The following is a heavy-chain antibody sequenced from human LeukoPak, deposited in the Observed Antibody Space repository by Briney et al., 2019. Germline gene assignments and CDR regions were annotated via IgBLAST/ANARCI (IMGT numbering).Heavy chain of an antibody. CDR3: ARGGGPYSYGQNWFDP. D-gene: IGHD5-18*01. CDR2: IYYSGST. J-gene: IGHJ5*02. Sequence: SETLSLTCTVSSGSISSSTYYWGWIRQPPGKGLEWLGSIYYSGSTYYNPSLKSRVTISVDTSKNQLSLKLSSVTAADTAVYYCARGGGPYSYGQNWFDPWGQGTLVTVSS. V-gene: IGHV4-39*07. CDR1: SGSISSSTYY.